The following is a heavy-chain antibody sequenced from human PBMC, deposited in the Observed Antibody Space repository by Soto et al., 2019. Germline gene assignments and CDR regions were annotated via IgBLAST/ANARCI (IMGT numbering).Heavy chain of an antibody. CDR2: IYTSGST. D-gene: IGHD3-9*01. CDR3: ARGLRGLRYFAWLFAFDY. CDR1: GGSISSYY. V-gene: IGHV4-4*07. Sequence: SETLSLTCTVSGGSISSYYWSWIRQPAGKGLERIGRIYTSGSTNYNPSLKSRVTMSVDTSKNQFSLKLSSVTAADTAVYCCARGLRGLRYFAWLFAFDYWGQRPLVTVSS. J-gene: IGHJ4*02.